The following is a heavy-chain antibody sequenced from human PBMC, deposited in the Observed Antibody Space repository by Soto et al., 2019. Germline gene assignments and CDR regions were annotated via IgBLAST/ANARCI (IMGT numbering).Heavy chain of an antibody. CDR1: GINFSSYW. J-gene: IGHJ6*02. Sequence: GSLRPSGTALGINFSSYWTHWVRQVPGRGRGGGTRIQSDGSSTRYADYVKGRFTICRDNTNNTVDLHMTSLRAEDTAVYYCVRDLTSSTNARCYSYYYGMDVWGQGTTVTVSS. D-gene: IGHD2-8*01. CDR2: IQSDGSST. V-gene: IGHV3-74*01. CDR3: VRDLTSSTNARCYSYYYGMDV.